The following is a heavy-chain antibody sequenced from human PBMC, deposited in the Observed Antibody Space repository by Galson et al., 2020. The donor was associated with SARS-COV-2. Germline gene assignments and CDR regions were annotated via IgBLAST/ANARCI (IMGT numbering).Heavy chain of an antibody. J-gene: IGHJ5*02. CDR1: GFSLRTSGMC. Sequence: SGPTLVKTTQTLTLTCTFSGFSLRTSGMCVSWIRQPPGKALEWLALIDWDDDKYYSTSLKTRLTISKDTSKSQVVLTMTNMDPVDTATYYCARTHYDILTGRIWFDPWGQGTLVTVSS. V-gene: IGHV2-70*01. D-gene: IGHD3-9*01. CDR3: ARTHYDILTGRIWFDP. CDR2: IDWDDDK.